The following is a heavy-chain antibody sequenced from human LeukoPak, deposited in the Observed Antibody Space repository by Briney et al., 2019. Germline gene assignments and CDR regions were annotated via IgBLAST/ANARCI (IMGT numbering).Heavy chain of an antibody. V-gene: IGHV4-4*09. D-gene: IGHD3-22*01. Sequence: PSETLSLTCTVSGGSIGTYYWNWIRQPPGKGLDWIGYVYTSGNTDYNPSLKSRVTISVDTSKNQFSLKLSSVTSADTAVYYCARSDYDEGWFDPWGQGTLVTVSS. CDR2: VYTSGNT. CDR3: ARSDYDEGWFDP. CDR1: GGSIGTYY. J-gene: IGHJ5*02.